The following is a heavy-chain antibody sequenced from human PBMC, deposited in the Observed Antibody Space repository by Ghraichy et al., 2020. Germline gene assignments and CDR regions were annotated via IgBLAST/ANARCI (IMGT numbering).Heavy chain of an antibody. CDR3: AVFRGEWEPNTQNDAFDI. CDR1: GFTFSSYA. J-gene: IGHJ3*02. Sequence: GGSLRLSCAASGFTFSSYAMSWVRQAPGKGLEWVSAISGSGGSTYYADSVKGRFTISRDNSKNTLYLQMNSLRAEDTAVYYCAVFRGEWEPNTQNDAFDIWGQGTMVTVSS. D-gene: IGHD1-26*01. V-gene: IGHV3-23*01. CDR2: ISGSGGST.